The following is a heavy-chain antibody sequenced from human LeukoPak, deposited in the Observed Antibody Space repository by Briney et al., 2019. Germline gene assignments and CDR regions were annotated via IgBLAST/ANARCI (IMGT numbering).Heavy chain of an antibody. Sequence: GGSLRLSCAASGFTFGSYSMNWVRQAPGKGLEWVSYISSSSSTIYYADSVKGRFTISRDNAKNSLYLQMNRLRAEDTAVYYCARPRGCGTSRCNNFDYWGQGTLVTVSS. CDR2: ISSSSSTI. CDR3: ARPRGCGTSRCNNFDY. J-gene: IGHJ4*02. V-gene: IGHV3-48*01. CDR1: GFTFGSYS. D-gene: IGHD2-21*01.